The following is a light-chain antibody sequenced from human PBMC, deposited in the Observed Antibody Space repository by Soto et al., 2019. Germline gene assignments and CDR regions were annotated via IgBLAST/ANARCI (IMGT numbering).Light chain of an antibody. CDR2: LEGSGSY. Sequence: QAVVTQSSSASASLGSSVKLTCTLSSGHSSYIIAWHQQQPGKAPRYLMKLEGSGSYNKGSGVPDRFSGSSSGADRYLTISNLQSEDEADYYCETRDSNTHRVFGGGTKLTVL. CDR1: SGHSSYI. J-gene: IGLJ2*01. CDR3: ETRDSNTHRV. V-gene: IGLV4-60*03.